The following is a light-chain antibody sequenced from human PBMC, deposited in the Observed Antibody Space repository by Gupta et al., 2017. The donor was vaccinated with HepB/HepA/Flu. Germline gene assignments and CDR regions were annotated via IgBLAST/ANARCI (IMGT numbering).Light chain of an antibody. V-gene: IGKV3-20*01. J-gene: IGKJ2*01. CDR2: GAS. CDR3: QQDGSSPMYT. Sequence: EIVLTQSPGTLSLSPGERATLSCRASQSVSSSYLAWYQQKPCQAPRLLISGASSRDTGIPDRFSGSGYGIYFSLTISRRELEDFAVYYCQQDGSSPMYTFGQGTKLEIK. CDR1: QSVSSSY.